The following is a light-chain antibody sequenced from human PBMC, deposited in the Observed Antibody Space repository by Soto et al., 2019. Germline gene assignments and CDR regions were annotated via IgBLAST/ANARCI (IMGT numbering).Light chain of an antibody. V-gene: IGKV1-33*01. CDR1: QDIGNY. CDR3: QQYYNVPIT. Sequence: DIQMTQSPSSLSASVGDRVTITCQASQDIGNYLNWYQQRPGKAPKLLILDASSLDTGVPSRFSGSGSGTDFPFTISSLQSEDIATYYCQQYYNVPITFGQGTRLDIK. CDR2: DAS. J-gene: IGKJ5*01.